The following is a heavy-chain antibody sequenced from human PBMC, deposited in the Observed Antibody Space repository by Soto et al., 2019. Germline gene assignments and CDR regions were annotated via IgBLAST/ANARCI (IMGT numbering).Heavy chain of an antibody. J-gene: IGHJ5*02. Sequence: EVQLVESGGGLVKPGGSLRLSCAASGFTFSSYSMNWVRQAPGKGLEWVSSISSSSSYIYYADSVKGRFTISRDNAKNSLYLQMNSLRAEDTAVYYCARYGNSGRTRGCFDPWGQGTLVTVSS. V-gene: IGHV3-21*01. CDR1: GFTFSSYS. D-gene: IGHD6-19*01. CDR2: ISSSSSYI. CDR3: ARYGNSGRTRGCFDP.